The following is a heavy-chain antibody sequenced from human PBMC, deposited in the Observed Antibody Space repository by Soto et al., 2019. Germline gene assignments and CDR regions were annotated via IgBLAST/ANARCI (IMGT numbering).Heavy chain of an antibody. CDR2: INHSGST. CDR1: GGSFSGYY. D-gene: IGHD5-18*01. CDR3: ARERRHVGYSYDPVFDY. V-gene: IGHV4-34*01. Sequence: QVQLQQWGAGLLKPSETLSLTCAVYGGSFSGYYWSWIRQPPGKGLEWIGEINHSGSTNYNPSLRRRVTLSVDTSKNQFSLKLSSVTAADTAVYYCARERRHVGYSYDPVFDYWGQGTLVTVSS. J-gene: IGHJ4*02.